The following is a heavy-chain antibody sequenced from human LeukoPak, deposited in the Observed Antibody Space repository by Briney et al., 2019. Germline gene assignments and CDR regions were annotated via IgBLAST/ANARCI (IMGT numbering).Heavy chain of an antibody. CDR3: ARGGALDI. Sequence: GGSLRLSCAASGFTFSNYAMSWVRQAPGKGLEWVSLISNGGNTYYEDSVKGRFTISRDISQNMLYLQMNSLRAEDTAVYYCARGGALDIWGQGTMVIVS. CDR2: ISNGGNT. D-gene: IGHD4/OR15-4a*01. CDR1: GFTFSNYA. V-gene: IGHV3-23*03. J-gene: IGHJ3*02.